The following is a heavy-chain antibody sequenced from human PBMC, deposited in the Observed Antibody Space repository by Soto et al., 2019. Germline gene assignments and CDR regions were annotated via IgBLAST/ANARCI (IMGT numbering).Heavy chain of an antibody. J-gene: IGHJ5*02. Sequence: GGSLRLSCAASGFKFDDYSMHWVRQTPAKRLEWVSLISWDGSRTNYADSVRGRFTISRDSSKNSLYLQMNSLRTEDTGMYYCAAADYGDYPNWFDPWGQGTLVTVS. CDR2: ISWDGSRT. CDR3: AAADYGDYPNWFDP. V-gene: IGHV3-43*01. D-gene: IGHD4-17*01. CDR1: GFKFDDYS.